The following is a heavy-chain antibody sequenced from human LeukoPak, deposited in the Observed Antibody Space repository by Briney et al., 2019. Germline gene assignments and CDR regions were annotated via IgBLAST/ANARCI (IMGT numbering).Heavy chain of an antibody. D-gene: IGHD5-18*01. CDR3: ARDSRYNEDYYYGMDV. CDR2: IHYSGSG. V-gene: IGHV4-4*02. Sequence: PSETLSLTCAVSGDSISSNNWWSSLRQSPGKGLEWNDEIHYSGSGNYNPSVKSRVNISVDKFNSQCSLNMSSVNAAGKAVYYCARDSRYNEDYYYGMDVWGQGATVGVS. J-gene: IGHJ6*02. CDR1: GDSISSNNW.